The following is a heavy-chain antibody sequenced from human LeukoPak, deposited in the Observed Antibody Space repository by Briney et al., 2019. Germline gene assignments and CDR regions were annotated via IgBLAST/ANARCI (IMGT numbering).Heavy chain of an antibody. J-gene: IGHJ4*02. D-gene: IGHD6-19*01. CDR1: GFTFSNYA. Sequence: GGSLRLSCAASGFTFSNYALSWVRQAPGKGLEWVSDISGSGDSTYYADSVKGRFTISRDNSKNTLYLQMNSLRAEDTAVYYCARRSGIAVAGAFDYWGQGTLVTVSS. V-gene: IGHV3-23*01. CDR2: ISGSGDST. CDR3: ARRSGIAVAGAFDY.